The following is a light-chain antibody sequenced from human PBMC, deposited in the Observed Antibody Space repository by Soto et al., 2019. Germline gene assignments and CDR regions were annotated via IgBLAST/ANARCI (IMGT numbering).Light chain of an antibody. CDR2: RNS. J-gene: IGLJ2*01. CDR3: AAWDDSLRGVV. CDR1: SSNIGSNY. Sequence: QSVLTQPPSASGTPGQRVTISCSGSSSNIGSNYVYWYQQLPGTVPQLLIYRNSERPSGVPDRFSGSKSGTSASLAISGLGSEDEADYYCAAWDDSLRGVVFGEGTKLTVL. V-gene: IGLV1-47*01.